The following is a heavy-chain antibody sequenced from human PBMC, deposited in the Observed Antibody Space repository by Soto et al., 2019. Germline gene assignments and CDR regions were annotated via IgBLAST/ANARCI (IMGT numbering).Heavy chain of an antibody. V-gene: IGHV4-31*03. J-gene: IGHJ4*02. D-gene: IGHD6-13*01. Sequence: SETLSLTCTVSGGSISSGGYYWSWIRQHPGKGLEWIGYIYYSGSTYYNPSLKSRVTISVDTSKNQFSLKLSSVTAADTAVYYCARGGGIAAAGPYKFDYWGQGTLVTVSS. CDR2: IYYSGST. CDR3: ARGGGIAAAGPYKFDY. CDR1: GGSISSGGYY.